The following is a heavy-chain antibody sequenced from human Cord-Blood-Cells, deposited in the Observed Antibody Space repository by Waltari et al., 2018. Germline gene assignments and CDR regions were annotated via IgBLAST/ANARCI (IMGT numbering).Heavy chain of an antibody. D-gene: IGHD2-21*02. V-gene: IGHV3-43*01. J-gene: IGHJ4*02. Sequence: EVQLVESGGVVVQPGGSLRLSCAASGFTLDDYTMHRVRQAPGNGLAWVSVISWDGGSTYYADSVKGRFTISRYNSKNVLYLQMNSLRTEDTAWYYCAKEMTADLDYWGQGTLFTVSS. CDR2: ISWDGGST. CDR3: AKEMTADLDY. CDR1: GFTLDDYT.